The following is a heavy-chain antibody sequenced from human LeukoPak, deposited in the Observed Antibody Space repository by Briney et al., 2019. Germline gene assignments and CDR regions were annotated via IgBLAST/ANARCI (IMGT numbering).Heavy chain of an antibody. CDR3: ARTPIYYYDNSGYYN. D-gene: IGHD3-22*01. CDR1: GGSISSGSYY. Sequence: SETLSLTCTVSGGSISSGSYYWGWIRQPPGKGLEWIGNIYYSGSTYYNPSLKSRVSISVDTSKNQFSLKLSSVTAADTAVYYCARTPIYYYDNSGYYNWGQGTLVTVSS. CDR2: IYYSGST. J-gene: IGHJ4*02. V-gene: IGHV4-39*07.